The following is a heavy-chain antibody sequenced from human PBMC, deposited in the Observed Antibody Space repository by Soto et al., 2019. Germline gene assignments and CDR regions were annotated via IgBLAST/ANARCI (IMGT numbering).Heavy chain of an antibody. Sequence: QVQLVQSGAEVKKPGSSVKVSCKASGGTFSSYTINWVRLAPGQGLEWMGRVIPLLDVANYAQKFQGRVTIPADKSTSTAYMELSSLRSEDTAVYYCARAPYYYGSGSYPIDYWGQGTLVTVSP. D-gene: IGHD3-10*01. J-gene: IGHJ4*02. CDR2: VIPLLDVA. CDR1: GGTFSSYT. V-gene: IGHV1-69*02. CDR3: ARAPYYYGSGSYPIDY.